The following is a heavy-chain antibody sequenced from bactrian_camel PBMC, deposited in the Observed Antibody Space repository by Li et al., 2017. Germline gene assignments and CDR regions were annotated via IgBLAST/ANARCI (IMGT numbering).Heavy chain of an antibody. CDR2: IDSDGST. J-gene: IGHJ6*01. Sequence: VQLVESGGGSVQAGGSLRLSCAASSVTYCRYDMTWHRQAPGKDREFVSGIDSDGSTSYADSVKGRFTISQDNAKNMVYLQMNSLQADDSAMYYCAADSIGPCWSVVEGRKADFVYWGQGTQVTVS. CDR1: SVTYCRYD. D-gene: IGHD2*01. V-gene: IGHV3S10*01. CDR3: AADSIGPCWSVVEGRKADFVY.